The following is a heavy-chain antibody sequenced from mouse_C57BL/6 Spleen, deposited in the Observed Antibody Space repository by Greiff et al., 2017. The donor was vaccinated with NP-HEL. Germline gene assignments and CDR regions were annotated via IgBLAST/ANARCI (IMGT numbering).Heavy chain of an antibody. CDR3: ARGGDYSNPAAY. Sequence: QVQLQQPGAELVMPGASVKLSCKASGYTFTSYWMHWVKQRPGQGLEWIGEIDPSDSYTNYNQKFKGKSTLTVDKSSSTAYMQLSSLTSEDSAVYYCARGGDYSNPAAYWGQGTLVTVSA. D-gene: IGHD2-5*01. V-gene: IGHV1-69*01. J-gene: IGHJ3*01. CDR2: IDPSDSYT. CDR1: GYTFTSYW.